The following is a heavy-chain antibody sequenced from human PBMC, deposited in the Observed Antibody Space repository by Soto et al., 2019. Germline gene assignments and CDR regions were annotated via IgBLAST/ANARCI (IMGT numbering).Heavy chain of an antibody. CDR2: IYYSGST. V-gene: IGHV4-31*03. CDR3: ARDQYQLLDYYYYGMDV. D-gene: IGHD2-2*01. J-gene: IGHJ6*02. CDR1: GGSISSGGYY. Sequence: QVQLQESGPGLVKPSQTLSLTCTVSGGSISSGGYYWGWIRQHPGKGREWIGYIYYSGSTYYNPSLKSRVTISVDTSKNQFSLKLSSVTAADTAVYYCARDQYQLLDYYYYGMDVWGQGTTVTVSS.